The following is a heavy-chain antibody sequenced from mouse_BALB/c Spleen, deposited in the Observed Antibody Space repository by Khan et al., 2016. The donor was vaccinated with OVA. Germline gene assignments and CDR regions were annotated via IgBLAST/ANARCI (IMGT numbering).Heavy chain of an antibody. CDR3: ARDYGRSYYYFDY. CDR2: ISYSGST. J-gene: IGHJ2*01. CDR1: GYSITSDYA. D-gene: IGHD1-1*01. Sequence: EVQLQESGPGLVKPSQSLSLTCTVTGYSITSDYAWNWIRQFPGNKLEWMGYISYSGSTSYNPSLNSRISITRDTSKNQFFLQLNSVTTEDTATYYCARDYGRSYYYFDYWGQGTTLTVSS. V-gene: IGHV3-2*02.